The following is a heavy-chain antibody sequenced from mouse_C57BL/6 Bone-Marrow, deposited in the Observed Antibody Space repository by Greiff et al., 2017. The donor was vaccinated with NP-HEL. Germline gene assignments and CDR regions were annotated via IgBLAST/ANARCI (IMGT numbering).Heavy chain of an antibody. J-gene: IGHJ4*01. Sequence: VKLQESGAELVKPGASVKMSCKASGYTFTTYPIEWMKQNHGKSLEWIGNFHPYNDDTKYNEKFKGKATLTVEKSSSTVYLELSRLTSDDSAVYYCARGNYGNHYYAMDYWGQGTSVTVSS. CDR3: ARGNYGNHYYAMDY. D-gene: IGHD2-1*01. V-gene: IGHV1-47*01. CDR1: GYTFTTYP. CDR2: FHPYNDDT.